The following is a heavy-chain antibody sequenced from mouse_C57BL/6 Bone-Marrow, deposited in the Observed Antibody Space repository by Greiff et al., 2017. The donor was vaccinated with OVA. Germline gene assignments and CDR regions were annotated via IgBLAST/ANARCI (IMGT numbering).Heavy chain of an antibody. V-gene: IGHV5-9*01. J-gene: IGHJ3*01. CDR1: GFTFSSYT. D-gene: IGHD2-4*01. CDR2: ISGGGGNT. CDR3: ARHGVYDYDAWCAY. Sequence: EVKVVESGGGLVKPGGSLKLSCAASGFTFSSYTMSWVRQTPEKRLEWVATISGGGGNTYYPDSVKGRFTFSRDNAKNTLYLQRSSLRSEDTALYYCARHGVYDYDAWCAYWGQGTLVTVSA.